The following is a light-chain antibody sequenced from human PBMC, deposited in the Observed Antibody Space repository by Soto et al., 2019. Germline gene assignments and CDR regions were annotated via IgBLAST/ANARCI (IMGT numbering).Light chain of an antibody. CDR3: GADHGSGSNFVVV. CDR2: VGTGGIVG. J-gene: IGLJ2*01. V-gene: IGLV9-49*01. CDR1: SGYTNYK. Sequence: QPVLTQPPSASASLGASVTLTCTLSSGYTNYKVDWYQQRPGKGPRFVMRVGTGGIVGSKGDGIPDRFSVLGSGLHRYLTIKNIQEEDESDYHCGADHGSGSNFVVVFGGGTKLTVL.